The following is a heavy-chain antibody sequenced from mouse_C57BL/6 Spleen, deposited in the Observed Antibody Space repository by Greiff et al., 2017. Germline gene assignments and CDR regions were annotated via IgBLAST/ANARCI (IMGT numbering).Heavy chain of an antibody. CDR2: IDPETGGT. D-gene: IGHD1-1*01. J-gene: IGHJ1*03. CDR1: GYTFTDYE. Sequence: VQGVESGAELVRPGASVTLSCKASGYTFTDYEMHWVKQTPVHGLEWIGAIDPETGGTAYNQKFKGKAILTADKSSSTAYMELRSLTSEDSAVYYCTRYYGSPWYFDVWGTGTTVTVSS. CDR3: TRYYGSPWYFDV. V-gene: IGHV1-15*01.